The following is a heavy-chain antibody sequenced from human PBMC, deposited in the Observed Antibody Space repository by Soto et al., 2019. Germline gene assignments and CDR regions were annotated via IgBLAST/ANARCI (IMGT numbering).Heavy chain of an antibody. D-gene: IGHD3-3*01. Sequence: GGSLRLSCATSGFTFSSYGMHWVRQASGKGLEWVAVIWYDGSNKYYADSVKGRFTISRDNSKNTLYLQMNILRAEDTAVYYCARVIRIGYYYYYYYGMDVWVQGTTVTVSS. J-gene: IGHJ6*02. V-gene: IGHV3-33*01. CDR3: ARVIRIGYYYYYYYGMDV. CDR2: IWYDGSNK. CDR1: GFTFSSYG.